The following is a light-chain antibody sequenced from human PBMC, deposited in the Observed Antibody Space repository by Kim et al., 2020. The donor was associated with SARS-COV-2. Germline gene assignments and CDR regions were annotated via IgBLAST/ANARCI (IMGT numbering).Light chain of an antibody. CDR3: QQYFVIPRT. Sequence: SEAIGDRVTISCGASQRVGSWVAWYQKKPGKAPKFLIWRASSLESGGPSRFSGSGSGTEFTLTISSLQPDDFATYYCQQYFVIPRTFGQGTKLEI. V-gene: IGKV1-5*03. J-gene: IGKJ2*01. CDR1: QRVGSW. CDR2: RAS.